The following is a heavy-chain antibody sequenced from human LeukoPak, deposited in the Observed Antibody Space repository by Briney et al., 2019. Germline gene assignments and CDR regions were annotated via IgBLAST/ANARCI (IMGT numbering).Heavy chain of an antibody. V-gene: IGHV3-20*04. D-gene: IGHD1-14*01. CDR3: ARRNPRYNYYYMDV. CDR1: GFTFDNYG. Sequence: GGSLRLSCAASGFTFDNYGMSWVRQAPGKGLEWVSGINWNGGSTGYADSVKGRFTISRDNAKNYLYLQMNSLRADATALYYCARRNPRYNYYYMDVWGKGTTVTVSS. J-gene: IGHJ6*03. CDR2: INWNGGST.